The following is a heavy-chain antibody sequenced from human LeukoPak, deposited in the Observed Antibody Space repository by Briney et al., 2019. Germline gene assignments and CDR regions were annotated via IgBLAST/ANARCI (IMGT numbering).Heavy chain of an antibody. Sequence: GGSLRLSCAASGFTFSDYYMSWIRQAPGKGLEWVSYISSSSSYTNYADSVKGRFTISRDNAKNSLYLQMNSLRAEDTAVHYCAREDCSSTSCYQIDYWGQGTLVTVSS. J-gene: IGHJ4*02. CDR3: AREDCSSTSCYQIDY. D-gene: IGHD2-2*01. CDR1: GFTFSDYY. CDR2: ISSSSSYT. V-gene: IGHV3-11*05.